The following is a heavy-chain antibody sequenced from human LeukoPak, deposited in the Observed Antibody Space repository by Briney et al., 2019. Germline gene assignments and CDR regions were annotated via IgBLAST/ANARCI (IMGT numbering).Heavy chain of an antibody. CDR2: IYSGGST. CDR3: AREVHDSSGYYYYDY. D-gene: IGHD3-22*01. CDR1: GFTVSSNY. V-gene: IGHV3-53*05. J-gene: IGHJ4*02. Sequence: EGSLRLSCAASGFTVSSNYMSWVRQAPGKGLEWVSVIYSGGSTYYADSVKGRFTISRDNSKNTLYLQMNSLRAEDTAVYYCAREVHDSSGYYYYDYWGQGTLVTVSS.